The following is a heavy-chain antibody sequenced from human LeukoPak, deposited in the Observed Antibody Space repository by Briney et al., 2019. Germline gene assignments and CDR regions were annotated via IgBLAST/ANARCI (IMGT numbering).Heavy chain of an antibody. J-gene: IGHJ4*02. CDR1: GFTFSSYA. D-gene: IGHD4-23*01. Sequence: PGGSLRLSCAASGFTFSSYAMSWVRQAPGKGLEWVSVISGSGGSTYYADSVKGRFTISRDNSKNTLYLQMNSLRAEDTAVYYCAKRVTHTVVISLFDYWGQGTLVTVSS. CDR3: AKRVTHTVVISLFDY. V-gene: IGHV3-23*01. CDR2: ISGSGGST.